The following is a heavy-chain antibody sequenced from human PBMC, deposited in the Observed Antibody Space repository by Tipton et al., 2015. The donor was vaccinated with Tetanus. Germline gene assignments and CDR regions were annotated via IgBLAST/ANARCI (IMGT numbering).Heavy chain of an antibody. Sequence: TLSLTCTVSGGSMSSYYWSWIRQPPGEELEWIGYVYYSGTTNYNPSLKSRVTISADTSKNQFSLKVSSVTAADTAIYYCARYYTVTDTGYYFDNWGQGALVTVSS. J-gene: IGHJ4*02. CDR2: VYYSGTT. CDR3: ARYYTVTDTGYYFDN. CDR1: GGSMSSYY. V-gene: IGHV4-59*08. D-gene: IGHD6-19*01.